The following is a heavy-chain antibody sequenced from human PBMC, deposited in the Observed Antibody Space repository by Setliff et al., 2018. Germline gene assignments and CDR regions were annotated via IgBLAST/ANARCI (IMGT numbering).Heavy chain of an antibody. D-gene: IGHD5-18*01. V-gene: IGHV4-38-2*01. J-gene: IGHJ4*02. CDR3: ARGRIQLWKYYFDY. CDR2: IYHSGST. CDR1: GYSISSGYY. Sequence: PSETLSLTCAVSGYSISSGYYWGWIRQPPGKGLEWIGSIYHSGSTYYNPSLKSRVTMSVDTSKNQFSLKLSSVTAADTAVYYCARGRIQLWKYYFDYWARERWSPSPQ.